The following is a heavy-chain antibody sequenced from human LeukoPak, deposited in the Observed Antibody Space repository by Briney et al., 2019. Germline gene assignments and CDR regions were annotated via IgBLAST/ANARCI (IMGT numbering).Heavy chain of an antibody. V-gene: IGHV1-18*01. J-gene: IGHJ6*02. D-gene: IGHD6-19*01. Sequence: ASVKVSCKASGYSFSGHGITWVRQAPGQGLEWMGWISAYNGNTKYAQNLQGRVTMTTDTSTSTVYMDLSSLTYEDTAVYYCARDRESSGFFSYYYGMDVWGQGTTVTVSS. CDR1: GYSFSGHG. CDR2: ISAYNGNT. CDR3: ARDRESSGFFSYYYGMDV.